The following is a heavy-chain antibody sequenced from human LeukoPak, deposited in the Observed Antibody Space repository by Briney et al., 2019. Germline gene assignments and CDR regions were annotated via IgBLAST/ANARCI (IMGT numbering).Heavy chain of an antibody. V-gene: IGHV1-18*01. CDR3: AREGGAMAYYFDY. CDR2: ISAYNGNT. Sequence: ASVKVSCKASGYTFTSYGISWVRQAPGQGLEWMGWISAYNGNTNYAQKLQGRVTITRNTSISTAYMELSSLRSEDTAVYYCAREGGAMAYYFDYWGQGTLVTVSS. D-gene: IGHD3-16*01. J-gene: IGHJ4*02. CDR1: GYTFTSYG.